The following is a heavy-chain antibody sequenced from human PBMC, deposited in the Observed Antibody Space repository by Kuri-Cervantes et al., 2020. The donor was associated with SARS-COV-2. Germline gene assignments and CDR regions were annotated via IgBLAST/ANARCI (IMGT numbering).Heavy chain of an antibody. CDR2: INPDSSGT. V-gene: IGHV1-2*02. J-gene: IGHJ4*02. CDR1: GYTFTDYY. D-gene: IGHD1-1*01. Sequence: ASVKVSCKASGYTFTDYYMHWVRQAPGQGLEWMGWINPDSSGTDYAEKFQGRVTMTRDTSITTAYLEMKSLTSDDTAVYYCARLRQLEEGYWGQGTLVTVSS. CDR3: ARLRQLEEGY.